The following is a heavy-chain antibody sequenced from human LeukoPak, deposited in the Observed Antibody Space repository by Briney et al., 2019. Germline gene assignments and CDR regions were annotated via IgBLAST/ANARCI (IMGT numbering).Heavy chain of an antibody. V-gene: IGHV1-18*01. CDR1: GYTFTSYG. D-gene: IGHD2-2*01. CDR2: ISAYNGNT. J-gene: IGHJ4*02. Sequence: GASVKVSFKASGYTFTSYGISWVRQAPGQGLEWMGWISAYNGNTNYAQKLQGRVTMTTDTSTSTAYMELRSLRSDDTAVYYCARDLGVVVPAAIDYWGQGTLVTISS. CDR3: ARDLGVVVPAAIDY.